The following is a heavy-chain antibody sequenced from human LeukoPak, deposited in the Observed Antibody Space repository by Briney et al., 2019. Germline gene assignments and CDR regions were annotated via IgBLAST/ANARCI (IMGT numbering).Heavy chain of an antibody. CDR1: GGSISSYY. D-gene: IGHD5-18*01. J-gene: IGHJ4*02. Sequence: SETLSLTCTVSGGSISSYYWSWIRQPPGKGLEWIGYIYYSGSTNYNPSLKSRATISVDTSKNQFSLKLSSVTAADTAVYYCAREPRVDTAMVKGYFDYWGQGTLVTVSS. CDR3: AREPRVDTAMVKGYFDY. V-gene: IGHV4-59*01. CDR2: IYYSGST.